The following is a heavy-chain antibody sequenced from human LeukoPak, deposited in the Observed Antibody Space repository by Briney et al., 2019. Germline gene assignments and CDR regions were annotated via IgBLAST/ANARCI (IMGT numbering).Heavy chain of an antibody. V-gene: IGHV1-18*01. CDR3: ATESSTFGYWDYSDSASIRLGPFDY. J-gene: IGHJ4*02. Sequence: ASVKVSCKARGYSFSSHSITWLRQAPGQGLEWVGCISSYNGQAHYAQDLQGRVSMTTDTSTNTAYLDLTSLRSDDTAVYYCATESSTFGYWDYSDSASIRLGPFDYWGQGTLVTVSS. CDR2: ISSYNGQA. CDR1: GYSFSSHS. D-gene: IGHD3-22*01.